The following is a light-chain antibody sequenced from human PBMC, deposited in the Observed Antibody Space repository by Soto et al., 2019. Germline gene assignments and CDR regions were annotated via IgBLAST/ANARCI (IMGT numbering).Light chain of an antibody. Sequence: EVVMTQSPATLSVSPGERATLSCRASQSINSDLAWYQQKPGQAPRRLIYGTSTRATDIPARISGSGSGTDFTLTISSLQSEDFAVYYCQQYNKWPPQYTFGQGTKLEI. CDR1: QSINSD. J-gene: IGKJ2*01. CDR3: QQYNKWPPQYT. CDR2: GTS. V-gene: IGKV3-15*01.